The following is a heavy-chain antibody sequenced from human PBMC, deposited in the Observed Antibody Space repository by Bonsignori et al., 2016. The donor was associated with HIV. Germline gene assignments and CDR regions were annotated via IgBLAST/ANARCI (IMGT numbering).Heavy chain of an antibody. D-gene: IGHD3-9*01. Sequence: VRQAPGKGLEWVGRIKSKTDGGTTDYAAPVKGRFTISRDDSKNTLYLQMNSLKTEDTAVYYCTTGTYDILTGYLDVWGKGTTVTVSS. CDR3: TTGTYDILTGYLDV. V-gene: IGHV3-15*01. J-gene: IGHJ6*03. CDR2: IKSKTDGGTT.